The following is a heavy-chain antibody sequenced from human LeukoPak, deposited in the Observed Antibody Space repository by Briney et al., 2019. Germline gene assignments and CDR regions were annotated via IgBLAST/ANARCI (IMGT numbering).Heavy chain of an antibody. Sequence: TSETLSLTCTVSGGSISSYYWSWLRQPPGKGLEWIGYIYYSGSTNYNPSLKSRVTISVDTSKNQFSLKLSSVTAADTAVYYCARRGSGSYGPSPFDYWAREPWSPSPQ. D-gene: IGHD1-26*01. CDR1: GGSISSYY. CDR2: IYYSGST. J-gene: IGHJ4*02. CDR3: ARRGSGSYGPSPFDY. V-gene: IGHV4-59*08.